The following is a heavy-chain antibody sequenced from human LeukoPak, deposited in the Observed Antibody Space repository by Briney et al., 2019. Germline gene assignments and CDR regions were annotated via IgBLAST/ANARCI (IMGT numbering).Heavy chain of an antibody. Sequence: SETLSLTCTVSGVSISSSSYYWGWIRQPPGKGLEWIGSIYYSGSTYYNPSLKSRVTISVDTSKNQFSLKLSSVTAADTAVYYCARSRNGYSSSVYYYYMDVWGKGTTVTVSS. V-gene: IGHV4-39*01. D-gene: IGHD6-6*01. CDR1: GVSISSSSYY. CDR2: IYYSGST. CDR3: ARSRNGYSSSVYYYYMDV. J-gene: IGHJ6*03.